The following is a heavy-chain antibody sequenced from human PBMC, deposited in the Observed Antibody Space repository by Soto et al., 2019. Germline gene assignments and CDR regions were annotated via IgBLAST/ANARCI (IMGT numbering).Heavy chain of an antibody. Sequence: QVQVVQSGAEVKKPGASVKVSCKASGYTLTTYYMHWVRQAPGQGLEWMGWIDPNTGGTHYAGKFQGRVTMTRDTSIGTAYMELSRLRSDDTAVYYCAKNFWATATGDYGMDVWGQGTTVTVSS. J-gene: IGHJ6*02. CDR1: GYTLTTYY. CDR2: IDPNTGGT. D-gene: IGHD2-21*02. V-gene: IGHV1-2*02. CDR3: AKNFWATATGDYGMDV.